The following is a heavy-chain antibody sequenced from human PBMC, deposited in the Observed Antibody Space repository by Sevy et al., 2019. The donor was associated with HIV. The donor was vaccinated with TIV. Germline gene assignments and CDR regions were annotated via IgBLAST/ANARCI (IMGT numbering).Heavy chain of an antibody. J-gene: IGHJ4*01. CDR3: AKKSTPDGEAAAGPFEY. CDR1: GFTFSNYA. V-gene: IGHV3-23*01. Sequence: GESLKISCAASGFTFSNYAMSWVRQAPGKGLEWISAISGSGGSTFYADSVKGRFTISRDNSKNTLYLQMNSLRAEDTAVYYCAKKSTPDGEAAAGPFEYWGQGTLVTVSS. CDR2: ISGSGGST. D-gene: IGHD6-13*01.